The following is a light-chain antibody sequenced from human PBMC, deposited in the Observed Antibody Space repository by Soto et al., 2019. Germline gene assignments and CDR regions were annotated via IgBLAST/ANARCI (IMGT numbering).Light chain of an antibody. CDR2: AAS. J-gene: IGKJ4*02. V-gene: IGKV1-39*01. Sequence: DIQMTQSPSSLSASVGDRVTITCRASQSISSYLNWYQQKPGKAPKLLIYAASSLQSGVPSSFSDSGSGTDFTHTISSLQPEDFATYYCQQSYSTPLAFGGVTKVVIK. CDR3: QQSYSTPLA. CDR1: QSISSY.